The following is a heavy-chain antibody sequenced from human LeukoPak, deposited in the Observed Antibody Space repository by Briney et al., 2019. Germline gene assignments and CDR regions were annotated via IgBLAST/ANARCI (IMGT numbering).Heavy chain of an antibody. D-gene: IGHD5-12*01. V-gene: IGHV1-2*04. Sequence: ASVTVSCKASGYTFTGYYMHWVRQAPGQGLEWMGWINPNSGGTNYAQKFQGWVTMTRDTSISTAYMELSRLRSDDTAVYYCARSYSGYDELDYWGQGTLVTVSS. CDR3: ARSYSGYDELDY. CDR1: GYTFTGYY. CDR2: INPNSGGT. J-gene: IGHJ4*02.